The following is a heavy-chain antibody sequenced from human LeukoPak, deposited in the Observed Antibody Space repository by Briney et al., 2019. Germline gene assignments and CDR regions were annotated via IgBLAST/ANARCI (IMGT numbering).Heavy chain of an antibody. J-gene: IGHJ3*02. CDR2: IYPGDSDT. CDR1: GYSFTSYW. D-gene: IGHD6-13*01. CDR3: ASPIAAAGTSAFDI. V-gene: IGHV5-51*01. Sequence: GESLKISCKGSGYSFTSYWIGWVRQMPGKGLAGMGIIYPGDSDTRYSPSFQGQVTISADKSISTAYLQWSSLKASDTAMYYCASPIAAAGTSAFDIWGQGTMVTVSS.